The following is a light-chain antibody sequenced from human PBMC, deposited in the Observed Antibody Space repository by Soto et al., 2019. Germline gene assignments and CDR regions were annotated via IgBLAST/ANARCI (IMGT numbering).Light chain of an antibody. J-gene: IGLJ2*01. Sequence: QSVLTQPPSASGTPGQRVTISCSGSLSNIGSNFIYWYQKLPGSAPKLLINRNNERPSGVPDRFSGSKSGTSASLAISGLRSEDEADYHCAAWDDSLRGVVFGGGTQLTVL. CDR1: LSNIGSNF. CDR2: RNN. CDR3: AAWDDSLRGVV. V-gene: IGLV1-47*01.